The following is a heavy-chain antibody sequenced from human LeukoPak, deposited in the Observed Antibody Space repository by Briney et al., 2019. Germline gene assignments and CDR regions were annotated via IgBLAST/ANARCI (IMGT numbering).Heavy chain of an antibody. D-gene: IGHD3-3*01. Sequence: SETLSLTCTVSGGSISSSSYYWGWIRQPPGKGLEWIGSIYYSGSTYYNPSLKSRVTISVDTSKNQFSLKLISVTAADTAVYYCARAETSGWHFDIWGQGTMVTVSS. V-gene: IGHV4-39*07. CDR1: GGSISSSSYY. J-gene: IGHJ3*02. CDR2: IYYSGST. CDR3: ARAETSGWHFDI.